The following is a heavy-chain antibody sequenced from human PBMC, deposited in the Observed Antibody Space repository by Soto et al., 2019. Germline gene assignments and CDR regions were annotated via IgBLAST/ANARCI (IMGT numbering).Heavy chain of an antibody. Sequence: QLVESGGGLVQPGESLRLSCAASGFNFVAYSMNWVRQAPGKGLEWVSYISTSTGTIYYRDSVRGRFPISRDNAQKSLYLQMNSLRAEDTAVYYCASDPGFWGMPPSFDFWGQGALVTVSS. J-gene: IGHJ4*02. CDR1: GFNFVAYS. D-gene: IGHD7-27*01. V-gene: IGHV3-48*01. CDR3: ASDPGFWGMPPSFDF. CDR2: ISTSTGTI.